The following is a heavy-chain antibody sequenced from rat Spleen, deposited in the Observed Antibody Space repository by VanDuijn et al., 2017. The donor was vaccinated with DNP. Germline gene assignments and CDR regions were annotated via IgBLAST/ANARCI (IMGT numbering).Heavy chain of an antibody. CDR3: ARSDYPGITKPYYFDY. V-gene: IGHV5-25*01. J-gene: IGHJ2*01. D-gene: IGHD1-4*01. Sequence: EVQLVESGGGLVQPGRSMKLSCAASGFTFSNYYMAWVRQAPTKGLEWVASISTGGGNTYYRDSVKGRFTISRDNAKSTLYLQMDSLRSEDTATYYCARSDYPGITKPYYFDYWGQGVMVTVSS. CDR1: GFTFSNYY. CDR2: ISTGGGNT.